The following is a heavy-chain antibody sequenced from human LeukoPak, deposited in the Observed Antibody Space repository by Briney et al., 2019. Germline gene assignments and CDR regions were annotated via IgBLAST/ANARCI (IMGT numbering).Heavy chain of an antibody. CDR1: GGAFRGYY. J-gene: IGHJ4*02. CDR2: INHSGST. V-gene: IGHV4-34*01. Sequence: SETLSLTCAVYGGAFRGYYWSWIRQPPGKGLEWIGGINHSGSTNYNPSLKSRVTISVDTSKNQFSLKLSSVTAADTAVYYCARVNYYDSSGYRAPFDYWGQGTLVTVSS. D-gene: IGHD3-22*01. CDR3: ARVNYYDSSGYRAPFDY.